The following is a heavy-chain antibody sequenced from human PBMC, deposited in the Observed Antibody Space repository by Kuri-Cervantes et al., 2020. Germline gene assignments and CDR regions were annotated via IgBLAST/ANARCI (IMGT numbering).Heavy chain of an antibody. CDR2: INWNGGST. Sequence: GGSLRLSCAASGFTFDDYGMSWVRQAPGKGLEWVSGINWNGGSTGYADSVKGRFTISRDNAKNSLYLQMNSLRAEDTAVYYCARGLEDVWGSYPDYWGQGTLVTVSS. V-gene: IGHV3-20*04. D-gene: IGHD3-16*01. CDR3: ARGLEDVWGSYPDY. CDR1: GFTFDDYG. J-gene: IGHJ4*02.